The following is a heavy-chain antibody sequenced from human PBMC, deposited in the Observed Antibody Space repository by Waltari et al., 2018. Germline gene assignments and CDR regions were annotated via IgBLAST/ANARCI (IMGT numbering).Heavy chain of an antibody. D-gene: IGHD6-13*01. V-gene: IGHV1-2*02. J-gene: IGHJ6*02. CDR1: GYTFTGYY. Sequence: QVQLVQSGAEVKKPGASVKVSCKASGYTFTGYYMHWVRQAPGQGLEWMGWINPNSGGTNYAQKFQGRVTMTRDTSISTAYMELSRLRSDDTAVYYCARDLGSSWFYYYYGMDVWGQGTTVTVSS. CDR3: ARDLGSSWFYYYYGMDV. CDR2: INPNSGGT.